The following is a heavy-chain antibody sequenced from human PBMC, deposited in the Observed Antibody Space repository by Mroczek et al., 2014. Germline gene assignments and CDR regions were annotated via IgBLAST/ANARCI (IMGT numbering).Heavy chain of an antibody. V-gene: IGHV4-34*01. J-gene: IGHJ3*02. CDR3: ARARTVVRKPPAFDI. Sequence: QVQLQQWGAGLLKPSETLSLTCAVYGGSFSGYYWSWIRQPPGKGLEWIGEINHSGSTNYNPSLKSRVTISVDTSKNQFSLKLSSVTAADTAVYYCARARTVVRKPPAFDIWGQGTMVTVSS. CDR1: GGSFSGYY. D-gene: IGHD2-21*01. CDR2: INHSGST.